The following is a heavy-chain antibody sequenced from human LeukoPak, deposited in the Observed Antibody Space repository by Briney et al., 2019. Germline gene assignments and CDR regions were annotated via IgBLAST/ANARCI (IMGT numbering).Heavy chain of an antibody. J-gene: IGHJ4*02. CDR2: IWHDASAN. V-gene: IGHV3-33*06. Sequence: GGSLRLSCAASGFTFSTYGMHWVRQAPGKGLEWVAVIWHDASANFYGDSVKGRFSISRDDSRNTVYLQMDSPRAAATSLYYCAKDHAGGWSGYFDYWGQGTLVTVSS. D-gene: IGHD6-19*01. CDR3: AKDHAGGWSGYFDY. CDR1: GFTFSTYG.